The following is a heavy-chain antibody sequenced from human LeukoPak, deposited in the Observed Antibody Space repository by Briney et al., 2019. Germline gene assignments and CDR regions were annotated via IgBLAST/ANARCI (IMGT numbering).Heavy chain of an antibody. V-gene: IGHV3-66*04. CDR3: AKHLSEAADFGADY. CDR1: GFTVSSDY. D-gene: IGHD6-13*01. J-gene: IGHJ4*02. CDR2: IYSGGST. Sequence: PGGSLRLSCAASGFTVSSDYMSWVRQAPGKGLEWVSVIYSGGSTYYADSVKGRFTISRDNSKNTLYLQMNSLRAEDTAVYYCAKHLSEAADFGADYWGQGTLVTVSS.